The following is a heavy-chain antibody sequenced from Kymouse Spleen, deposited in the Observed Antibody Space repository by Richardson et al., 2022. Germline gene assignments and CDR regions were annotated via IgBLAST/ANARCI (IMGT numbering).Heavy chain of an antibody. V-gene: IGHV1-8*01. J-gene: IGHJ6*02. CDR3: ARVQGQFNYYYYGMDV. CDR1: GYTFTSYD. CDR2: MNPNSGNT. D-gene: IGHD5-24*01. Sequence: QVQLVQSGAEVKKPGASVKVSCKASGYTFTSYDINWVRQATGQGLEWMGWMNPNSGNTGYAQKFQGRVTMTRNTSISTAYMELSSLRSEDTAVYYCARVQGQFNYYYYGMDVWGQGTTVTVSS.